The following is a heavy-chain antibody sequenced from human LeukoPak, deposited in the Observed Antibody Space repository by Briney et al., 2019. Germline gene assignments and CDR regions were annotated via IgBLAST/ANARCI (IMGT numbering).Heavy chain of an antibody. CDR1: GYTPTELS. V-gene: IGHV1-24*01. D-gene: IGHD5-18*01. Sequence: GASVKVSCKVSGYTPTELSMDWVRQAPGKGLEWMGGSDPEDGETIYAQKFQGRVTMTEDTSTDTAYMELSSLRSEDTAVYYCATGLTVDTAMVSADWGQGTLVTVSS. CDR3: ATGLTVDTAMVSAD. CDR2: SDPEDGET. J-gene: IGHJ4*02.